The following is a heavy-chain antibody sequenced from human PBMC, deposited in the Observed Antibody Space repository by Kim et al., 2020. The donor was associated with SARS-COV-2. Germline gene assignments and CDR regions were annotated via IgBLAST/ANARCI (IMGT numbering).Heavy chain of an antibody. V-gene: IGHV4-34*01. CDR3: ARGCYDILTGYYVWGFDY. J-gene: IGHJ4*02. Sequence: SETLSLTCAVYGGSFSGYYWSWIRQPPGKGLEWIGEINHSGSTNYNPSLKSRVTISVDTSKNQFSLKLSSVTAADTAVYYCARGCYDILTGYYVWGFDYWGQGTLVTVSS. CDR1: GGSFSGYY. D-gene: IGHD3-9*01. CDR2: INHSGST.